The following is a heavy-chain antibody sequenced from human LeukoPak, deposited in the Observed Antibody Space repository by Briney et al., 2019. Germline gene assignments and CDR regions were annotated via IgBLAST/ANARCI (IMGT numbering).Heavy chain of an antibody. CDR3: ARVLMNYYDSSGYSPRFDY. Sequence: ASVKVSCKASGYTFTGYYMHWVRQAPGQGLEWMGWINPNSGGTNYAQKFQGRVTMTRDTSISTAYMELSRLRSDDTAVYYCARVLMNYYDSSGYSPRFDYWGQGTLVTVSS. V-gene: IGHV1-2*02. CDR2: INPNSGGT. D-gene: IGHD3-22*01. CDR1: GYTFTGYY. J-gene: IGHJ4*02.